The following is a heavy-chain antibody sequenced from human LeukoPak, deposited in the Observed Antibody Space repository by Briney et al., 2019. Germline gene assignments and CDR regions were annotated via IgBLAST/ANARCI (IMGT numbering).Heavy chain of an antibody. Sequence: XESLQISCKGFGYSFTNYWIGWVRQMPGKGLEWMGIFYPADSDTRYNPAFQGQVTMSADKSISTAYLQWSSLKASDTAMYYCARHGQQLVGDYWGEGTLVTVSS. CDR3: ARHGQQLVGDY. V-gene: IGHV5-51*01. J-gene: IGHJ4*02. CDR2: FYPADSDT. D-gene: IGHD6-13*01. CDR1: GYSFTNYW.